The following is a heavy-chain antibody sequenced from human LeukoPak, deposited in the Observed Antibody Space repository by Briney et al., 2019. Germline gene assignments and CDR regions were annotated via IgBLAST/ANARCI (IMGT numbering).Heavy chain of an antibody. V-gene: IGHV4-31*03. CDR1: GVPITSGGYY. D-gene: IGHD4-11*01. J-gene: IGHJ4*02. Sequence: SETLSLTCTVSGVPITSGGYYWSWIRQHPGKGLEWLGYIYYSGSTYYNPSLKSRLTISLDTSKNHFSLRLTSVTAADTAVYYCARGPVRDCSNYWGQGTLVTVSS. CDR3: ARGPVRDCSNY. CDR2: IYYSGST.